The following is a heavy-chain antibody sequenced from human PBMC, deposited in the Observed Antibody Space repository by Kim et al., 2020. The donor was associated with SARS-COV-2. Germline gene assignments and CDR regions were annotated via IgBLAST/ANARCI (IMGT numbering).Heavy chain of an antibody. CDR2: INAGNGNT. J-gene: IGHJ6*02. V-gene: IGHV1-3*01. CDR3: ARDPHYYGSGSFGGMDV. Sequence: ASVKVSCKASGYTFTSYAMHWVRQAPGQRLEWMGWINAGNGNTKYPQKFQGRVTITRDTSASTAYMELSSLRSEDTAVYYCARDPHYYGSGSFGGMDVWGQGTTVTVSS. D-gene: IGHD3-10*01. CDR1: GYTFTSYA.